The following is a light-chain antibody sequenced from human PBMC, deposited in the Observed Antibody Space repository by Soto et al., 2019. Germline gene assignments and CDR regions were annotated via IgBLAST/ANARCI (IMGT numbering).Light chain of an antibody. CDR1: SSDVGGYNY. Sequence: SVLTPPSPVSGSPGQSITLSCTGNSSDVGGYNYVSWYQQHPGKAPKLMIYDVSNRPSGVSNRFSGSKSGNTASLTISGLQAEDEADYYCSSYTSSSTLFGTGTKVTVL. V-gene: IGLV2-14*01. CDR3: SSYTSSSTL. J-gene: IGLJ1*01. CDR2: DVS.